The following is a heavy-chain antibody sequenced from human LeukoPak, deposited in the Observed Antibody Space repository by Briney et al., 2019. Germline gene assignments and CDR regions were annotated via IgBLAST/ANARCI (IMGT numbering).Heavy chain of an antibody. Sequence: PSETLSLTCTISGGSIRGFYWSWIRQPPEKGLEYIAYINDSGDTNYNPSLKSRVTISADTSNNQFSLKLNSVTAADTAIYYCARLNVLTSSPVHHLDYWGQGILVTVSS. CDR3: ARLNVLTSSPVHHLDY. CDR2: INDSGDT. CDR1: GGSIRGFY. D-gene: IGHD2-2*01. J-gene: IGHJ4*02. V-gene: IGHV4-59*08.